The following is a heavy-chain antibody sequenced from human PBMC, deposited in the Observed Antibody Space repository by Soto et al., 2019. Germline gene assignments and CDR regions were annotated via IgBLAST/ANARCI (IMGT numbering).Heavy chain of an antibody. D-gene: IGHD3-10*01. V-gene: IGHV1-2*04. CDR3: ARDRGATMVRGVINYNWFDP. Sequence: QVQLVQSGAEVKKPGASVKVSCKASGYTFTGYYMHWVRQAPGQGLEWMGWINPNSGGTNYAQKFQGWVTMTRDTSISTAYMELSRLRSDDTAVYYCARDRGATMVRGVINYNWFDPWGQGTLVTVSS. J-gene: IGHJ5*02. CDR2: INPNSGGT. CDR1: GYTFTGYY.